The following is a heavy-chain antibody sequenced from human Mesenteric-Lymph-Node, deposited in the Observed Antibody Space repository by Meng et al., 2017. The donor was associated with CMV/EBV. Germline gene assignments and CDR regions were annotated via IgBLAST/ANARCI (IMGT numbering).Heavy chain of an antibody. V-gene: IGHV1-2*02. J-gene: IGHJ6*02. Sequence: MHWVRQAPGQGLEWMGWINPYNGVTNYAQKFQGRVTMTRDTSISTAYMELRRLRSDDTAVYYCARVPPRGTIFGVLNRDHYYYAMDVWGQGTTVTVSS. CDR3: ARVPPRGTIFGVLNRDHYYYAMDV. D-gene: IGHD3-3*01. CDR2: INPYNGVT.